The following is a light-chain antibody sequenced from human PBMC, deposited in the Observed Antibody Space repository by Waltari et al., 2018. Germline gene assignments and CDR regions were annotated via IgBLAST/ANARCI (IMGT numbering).Light chain of an antibody. V-gene: IGKV1-39*01. CDR2: SAS. Sequence: DIQMTQSPSSVSASVGDRVTITCRASQNIGSYLIWYQQKPGKAPNLLLYSASSLQSGGPSRFIGSGSATDFTLTINSLQPDDFATYYCQQSSSYPPTFGQGTQV. CDR3: QQSSSYPPT. CDR1: QNIGSY. J-gene: IGKJ1*01.